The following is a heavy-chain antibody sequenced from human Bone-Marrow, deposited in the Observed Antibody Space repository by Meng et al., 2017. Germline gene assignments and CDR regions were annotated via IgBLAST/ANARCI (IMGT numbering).Heavy chain of an antibody. J-gene: IGHJ4*02. D-gene: IGHD1-1*01. CDR1: GFTFSSYA. CDR2: ISYDGSNK. V-gene: IGHV3-30*01. CDR3: ARDTQLELVYYFDY. Sequence: GESLKISCAASGFTFSSYAMHWVRQAPGKGLEWVAFISYDGSNKYYADSVKGRFTISRDNSKNTLYMQMNSLRAEDTAVYYCARDTQLELVYYFDYWGQGTLVTVSS.